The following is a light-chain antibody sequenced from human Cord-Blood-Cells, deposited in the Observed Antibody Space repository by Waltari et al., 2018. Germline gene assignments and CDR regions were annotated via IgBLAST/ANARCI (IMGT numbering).Light chain of an antibody. CDR3: SSYTSSSTVV. J-gene: IGLJ2*01. Sequence: QSALTQPASVSGSPGQSLTISCTGTSSDVGGYNYVSWYQQHPGKAPKLMIYDVSNRPSGGSNRCSGSKSGNTASLTISGLQAEDEADYYCSSYTSSSTVVFGGGTKLTVL. CDR1: SSDVGGYNY. CDR2: DVS. V-gene: IGLV2-14*01.